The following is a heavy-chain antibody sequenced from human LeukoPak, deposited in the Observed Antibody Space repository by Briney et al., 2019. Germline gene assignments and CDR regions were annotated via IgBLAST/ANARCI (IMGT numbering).Heavy chain of an antibody. CDR3: ARSPYSGYDFGTHYYYYYMDV. Sequence: SETLSLTCTVSGGSISNYYWNWIRQPPGKGLEWIGYIYYSGTTNYNPSLKSRVSMSVDTSKNQFSLKLSSVTAADTAVYYCARSPYSGYDFGTHYYYYYMDVWGKGTTVTISS. D-gene: IGHD5-12*01. CDR1: GGSISNYY. J-gene: IGHJ6*03. V-gene: IGHV4-59*01. CDR2: IYYSGTT.